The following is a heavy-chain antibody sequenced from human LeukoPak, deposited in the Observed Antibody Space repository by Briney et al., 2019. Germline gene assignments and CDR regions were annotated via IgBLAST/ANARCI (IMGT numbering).Heavy chain of an antibody. V-gene: IGHV3-30-3*01. J-gene: IGHJ6*02. CDR1: GFTFSSYA. D-gene: IGHD2-2*01. Sequence: GGSLRLSCAASGFTFSSYAMHWVRQAPGKGLEWVAVISYDGSNKYYADSVKGRFTISRDNSKNTLYLQMSSLRAEDTAVYYCAREARGIVVVHYGMDVWGQGTTVTVSS. CDR2: ISYDGSNK. CDR3: AREARGIVVVHYGMDV.